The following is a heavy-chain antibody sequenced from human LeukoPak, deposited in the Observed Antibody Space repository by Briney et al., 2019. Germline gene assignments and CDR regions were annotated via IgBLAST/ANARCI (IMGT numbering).Heavy chain of an antibody. V-gene: IGHV3-74*01. CDR3: ARGRPHGNDY. D-gene: IGHD4-23*01. CDR1: GFTFDDYA. Sequence: PXRSLRLSCAASGFTFDDYAMHWVRQAPGKGLVWVSRIASDGSSTTYADSVKGRFSISRDNAKNTLYLQMNSLRVEDTAVYYCARGRPHGNDYWGQGTLVTVSS. CDR2: IASDGSST. J-gene: IGHJ4*02.